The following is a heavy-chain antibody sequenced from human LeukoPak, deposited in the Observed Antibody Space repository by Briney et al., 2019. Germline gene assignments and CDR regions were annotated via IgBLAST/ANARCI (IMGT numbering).Heavy chain of an antibody. CDR3: AKWGVTVGYSPIDY. CDR2: ISTYDGNT. CDR1: GYSFTSYG. Sequence: ASVKVSCKASGYSFTSYGISWVRQAPGQGLEWMGWISTYDGNTNYAQRVQDRLTMTTDSSTSTAYMELRSLRSDDTAVYYCAKWGVTVGYSPIDYWGQGTLVTVSS. D-gene: IGHD3-22*01. J-gene: IGHJ4*02. V-gene: IGHV1-18*04.